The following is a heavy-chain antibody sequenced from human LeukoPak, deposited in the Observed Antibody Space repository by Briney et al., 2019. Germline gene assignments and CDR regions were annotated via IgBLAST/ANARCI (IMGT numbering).Heavy chain of an antibody. CDR3: ARPSGSYYGPFDY. CDR2: IIPILGIA. J-gene: IGHJ4*02. Sequence: SVKVSCKASGGTFSSYAISWVRQAPGQGLEWMGRIIPILGIANYAQKFQGRVTITADKSTSTAYMELSSLRSEDTAVYSCARPSGSYYGPFDYWGQGTLVTVSS. CDR1: GGTFSSYA. V-gene: IGHV1-69*04. D-gene: IGHD1-26*01.